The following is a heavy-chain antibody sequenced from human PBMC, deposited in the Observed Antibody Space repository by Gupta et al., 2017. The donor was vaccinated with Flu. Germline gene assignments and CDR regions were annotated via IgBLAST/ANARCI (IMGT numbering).Heavy chain of an antibody. V-gene: IGHV1-69*06. CDR2: IFPMFGTT. J-gene: IGHJ6*02. Sequence: QVQLVQSGAEVKKSGSSVKVSCKTVGGTPSGYSIRWVRQAPGHGLEWMGGIFPMFGTTKYAEMFQDRVTIIADKSTGTVYMELSSLRPEDTAVYYCALKMEGYHYDLNVWGQGTTVTVSS. CDR1: GGTPSGYS. D-gene: IGHD2-15*01. CDR3: ALKMEGYHYDLNV.